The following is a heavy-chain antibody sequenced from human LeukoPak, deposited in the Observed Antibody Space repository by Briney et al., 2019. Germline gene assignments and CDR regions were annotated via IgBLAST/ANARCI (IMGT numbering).Heavy chain of an antibody. J-gene: IGHJ5*02. CDR2: INHSGST. CDR1: GGSFSGYY. D-gene: IGHD3-3*01. Sequence: PSETLSLTCAVYGGSFSGYYWSWIRQPPGKGLEWIGEINHSGSTNYNPSLKSRVTISVDTSKNQFSLKLSSVTAADTAVYYCARGFLEWLDNWFDPWGQGTLVTVSS. V-gene: IGHV4-34*01. CDR3: ARGFLEWLDNWFDP.